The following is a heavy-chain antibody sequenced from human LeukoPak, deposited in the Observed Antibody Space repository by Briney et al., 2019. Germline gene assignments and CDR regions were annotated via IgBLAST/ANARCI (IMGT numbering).Heavy chain of an antibody. CDR1: GFTFSSYD. D-gene: IGHD2-15*01. CDR3: ARGWGALQGNWFNP. V-gene: IGHV3-13*05. J-gene: IGHJ5*02. Sequence: GGSLRLSCAASGFTFSSYDMHWVRQATGKGLEWVSAITTAGDPYYPDSVKGRFTISRENAKNSLYLQVNSLRAGDTAVYYCARGWGALQGNWFNPWGQGTLVTVSS. CDR2: ITTAGDP.